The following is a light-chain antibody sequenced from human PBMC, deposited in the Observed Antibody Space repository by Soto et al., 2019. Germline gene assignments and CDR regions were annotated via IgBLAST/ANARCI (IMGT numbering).Light chain of an antibody. J-gene: IGLJ2*01. V-gene: IGLV2-14*01. CDR2: EVS. CDR3: SSYTSSSKVV. CDR1: SSDVGGYNY. Sequence: QSALTQPASVSRSPGQSITISCTGTSSDVGGYNYVSWYQQHPGKAPKLMIYEVSNRPSGVSNRFSGSKSGNTASLTISGLQAEDEADYYCSSYTSSSKVVFGGGTKLTVL.